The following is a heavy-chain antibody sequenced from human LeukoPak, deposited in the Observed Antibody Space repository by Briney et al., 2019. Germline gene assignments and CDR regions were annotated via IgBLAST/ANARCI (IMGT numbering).Heavy chain of an antibody. CDR1: GFTLDDYA. Sequence: PGGSLRLSCAASGFTLDDYAMQWVRQAPGKGLEWVSGISWNSGSIGYADSVKGRFTISRDNAKNSLYLQMNSLRAEDTALYYCAKRQWELVEFDAFDIWGQGTMVTVSS. D-gene: IGHD1-26*01. V-gene: IGHV3-9*01. CDR2: ISWNSGSI. J-gene: IGHJ3*02. CDR3: AKRQWELVEFDAFDI.